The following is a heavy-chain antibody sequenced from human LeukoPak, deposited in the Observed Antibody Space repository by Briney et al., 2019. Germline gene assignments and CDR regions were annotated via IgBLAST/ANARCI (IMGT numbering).Heavy chain of an antibody. J-gene: IGHJ3*02. V-gene: IGHV3-74*01. CDR3: ARESALLNDAFDI. CDR2: INSDGSST. D-gene: IGHD1-26*01. CDR1: GFTFSSNW. Sequence: GGSLRLSCAASGFTFSSNWMHWVRQAPGKGLVWVSRINSDGSSTSYADSVKGRFTISRDNAKNTLYLQMNSLRAEDTAVYYCARESALLNDAFDIWGQGTMVTVSS.